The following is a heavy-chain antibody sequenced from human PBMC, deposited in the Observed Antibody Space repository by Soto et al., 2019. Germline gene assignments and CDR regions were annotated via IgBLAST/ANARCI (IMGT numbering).Heavy chain of an antibody. CDR3: ARDRGYFHSGSNYFDH. V-gene: IGHV1-46*01. J-gene: IGHJ4*02. CDR2: INPNGGRR. CDR1: GYTFSNYY. Sequence: QVQLMHSGAELKKPGAAVNVSCRASGYTFSNYYVHWVRQAPGQGLEWMGLINPNGGRRIYLQKFQGRVTMTRDTSTSTVYMELSSLKSDDTAVYYCARDRGYFHSGSNYFDHWGLGTLVTVSS. D-gene: IGHD3-10*01.